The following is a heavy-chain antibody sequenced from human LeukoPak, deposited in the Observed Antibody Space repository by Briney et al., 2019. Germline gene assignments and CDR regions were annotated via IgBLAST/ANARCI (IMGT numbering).Heavy chain of an antibody. CDR2: IIPLFGTT. D-gene: IGHD6-19*01. J-gene: IGHJ4*02. CDR3: AREDAYSSGWYGY. Sequence: ASVKVSCKVSGGTFSSYSITWVRQAPGQGLEWMGGIIPLFGTTNYAQKFQGRVTMTRDTSISTAYMELSRLRSDDTAVYYCAREDAYSSGWYGYWGQGTLVTVSS. V-gene: IGHV1-2*02. CDR1: GGTFSSYS.